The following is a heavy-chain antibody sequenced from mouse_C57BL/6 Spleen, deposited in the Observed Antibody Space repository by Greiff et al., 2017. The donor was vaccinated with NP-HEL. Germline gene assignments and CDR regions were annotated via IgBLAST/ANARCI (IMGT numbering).Heavy chain of an antibody. CDR3: ASGVVATRYWYFDV. V-gene: IGHV1-80*01. CDR2: IYPGDGDT. J-gene: IGHJ1*03. CDR1: GYAFSSYW. D-gene: IGHD1-1*01. Sequence: VQLVESGAELVKPGASVKISCKASGYAFSSYWMNWVKQRPGKGLEWIGQIYPGDGDTNYNGKFKGKATLTADKSSSTAYMQLSSLTSEDSAVYFCASGVVATRYWYFDVWGTGTTVTVSS.